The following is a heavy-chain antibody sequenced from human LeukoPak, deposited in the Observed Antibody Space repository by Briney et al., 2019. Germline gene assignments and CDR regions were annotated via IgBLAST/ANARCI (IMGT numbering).Heavy chain of an antibody. J-gene: IGHJ4*02. D-gene: IGHD3-10*01. V-gene: IGHV3-23*01. CDR3: AKGSGITFFDY. CDR1: GFTFSSYT. Sequence: GGSLRLSCAASGFTFSSYTMNWVRQAPGKGLEWVSGISGSGGSTYYADSVKGRFTISRDDSKNTLFLQMNSLRAEDTAVYYCAKGSGITFFDYWGQGTLVTVSS. CDR2: ISGSGGST.